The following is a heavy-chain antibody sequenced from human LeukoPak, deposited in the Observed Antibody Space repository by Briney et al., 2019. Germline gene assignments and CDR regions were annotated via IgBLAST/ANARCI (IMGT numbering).Heavy chain of an antibody. V-gene: IGHV3-23*01. CDR1: GFTFSTYS. Sequence: GGSLRLSCAASGFTFSTYSMNWVRQAPGKGLEWVSAISGSGGGTYYADPVKGRFTISRDNSKNTLYLQMNSLRAEDTAVYYCAKREGVDTIFGVVTSGGMDVWGQGTTVTVFS. D-gene: IGHD3-3*01. CDR3: AKREGVDTIFGVVTSGGMDV. J-gene: IGHJ6*02. CDR2: ISGSGGGT.